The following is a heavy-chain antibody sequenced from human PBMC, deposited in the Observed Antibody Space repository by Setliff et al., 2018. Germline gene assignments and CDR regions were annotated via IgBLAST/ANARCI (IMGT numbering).Heavy chain of an antibody. V-gene: IGHV4-39*07. J-gene: IGHJ5*02. D-gene: IGHD1-26*01. CDR1: GGSISSSSYY. CDR3: AREIVRLSGSYESEDWFDP. Sequence: PSETLSLTCTVPGGSISSSSYYWGWIRQPPGKGLEWIGSIYYSGSTYYNPSLKSRVTISVDTSKNQFSLKLSSVTAADTAVYYCAREIVRLSGSYESEDWFDPWGQGTLVTVSS. CDR2: IYYSGST.